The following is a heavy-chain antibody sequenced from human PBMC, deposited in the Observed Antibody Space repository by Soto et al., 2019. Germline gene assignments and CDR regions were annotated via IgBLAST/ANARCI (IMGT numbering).Heavy chain of an antibody. CDR2: FDPEDGET. CDR3: ATEYYYGSGSYYKKNWFDP. J-gene: IGHJ5*02. Sequence: ASVKVSCKVSGYTLTELSMHWVRQAPGKGLEWMGGFDPEDGETIYAQKFQGRITMTEDTSTDTAYMELSSLRSEDTAVYYCATEYYYGSGSYYKKNWFDPWGQGTLVTVSS. CDR1: GYTLTELS. V-gene: IGHV1-24*01. D-gene: IGHD3-10*01.